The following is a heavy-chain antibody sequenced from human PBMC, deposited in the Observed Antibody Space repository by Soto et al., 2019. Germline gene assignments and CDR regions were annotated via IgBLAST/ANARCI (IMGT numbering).Heavy chain of an antibody. CDR3: ASPSPYYYDSSGYFDY. V-gene: IGHV4-39*01. J-gene: IGHJ4*02. CDR2: IYYSGCT. D-gene: IGHD3-22*01. CDR1: GGSISSSSYY. Sequence: QLQLQESGPGLVKPSETLSLTCTVSGGSISSSSYYWGWIRQPPGKGLEWIGSIYYSGCTYYNPSLKSRATIAVDTSKNQFSLKLSSVTAADTAVYYCASPSPYYYDSSGYFDYWGQGTLVTVPS.